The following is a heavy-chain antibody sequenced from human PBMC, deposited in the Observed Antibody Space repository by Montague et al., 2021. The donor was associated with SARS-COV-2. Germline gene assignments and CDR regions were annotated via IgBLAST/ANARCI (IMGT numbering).Heavy chain of an antibody. V-gene: IGHV3-74*01. CDR1: GFTFRSYW. J-gene: IGHJ6*02. CDR3: ARSIGDFWSGYEDYYSAMGV. CDR2: INSDGSST. Sequence: SLRLSCAASGFTFRSYWMHWVRQAPGKGLVWVSRINSDGSSTDYADSVKGRFTISRDNAKNTLYPQMNSLRAEDMAVYYCARSIGDFWSGYEDYYSAMGVWGQGTTVTVSS. D-gene: IGHD3-3*01.